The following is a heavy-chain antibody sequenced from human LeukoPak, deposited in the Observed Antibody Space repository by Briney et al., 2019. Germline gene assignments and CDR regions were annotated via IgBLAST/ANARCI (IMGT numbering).Heavy chain of an antibody. CDR3: AREIGPIQLHLWGSAFDY. CDR1: GYIFTSYN. J-gene: IGHJ4*02. V-gene: IGHV1-46*01. CDR2: INPSGGST. Sequence: GASVKVSCKASGYIFTSYNMNWVRQAPGQGLEWMGIINPSGGSTNYAQKFQGRVTMTRDTSTSTVYMELSSLRSEDTAVYYCAREIGPIQLHLWGSAFDYWGQGTLVTVSS. D-gene: IGHD5-24*01.